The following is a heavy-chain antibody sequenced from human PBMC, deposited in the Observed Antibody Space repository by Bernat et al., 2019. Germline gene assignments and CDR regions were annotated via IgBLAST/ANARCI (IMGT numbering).Heavy chain of an antibody. CDR1: GFTFSLYS. CDR2: ISGSSTTI. V-gene: IGHV3-48*02. Sequence: EVQLVESGGDLVQPGGSLRLSCAASGFTFSLYSMNWLRQAPGKGLEWISYISGSSTTIYYADTVKGRYTISRDNANNSLNLQMNSLRDEDTAVYYCARAEGDGSHSFEYWGQGTLVTVSS. D-gene: IGHD3-10*01. CDR3: ARAEGDGSHSFEY. J-gene: IGHJ4*03.